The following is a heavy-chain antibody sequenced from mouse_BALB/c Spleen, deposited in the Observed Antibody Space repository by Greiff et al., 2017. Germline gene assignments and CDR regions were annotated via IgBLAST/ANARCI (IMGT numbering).Heavy chain of an antibody. V-gene: IGHV1-15*01. J-gene: IGHJ2*01. D-gene: IGHD1-1*01. CDR3: TREGSSPFDD. CDR1: GYTFTDYE. CDR2: IDPETGGT. Sequence: VQLQQSGAELVRPGASVTLSCKASGYTFTDYEMHWVKQTPVHGLEWIGAIDPETGGTAYNQKFKGKATLTADKSSSTAYMELRSLTSEDSAVYYCTREGSSPFDDWGQGTTLTVSS.